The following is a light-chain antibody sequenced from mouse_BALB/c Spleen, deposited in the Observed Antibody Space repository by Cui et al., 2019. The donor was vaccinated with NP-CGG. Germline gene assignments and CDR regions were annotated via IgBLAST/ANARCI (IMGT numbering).Light chain of an antibody. CDR2: GTN. CDR3: ALWYNNHWV. V-gene: IGLV1*01. Sequence: QALLAPTSAPTTSPGETVALTCRSRTGAVTTSNYANWVQEKPDHLFTGLIGGTNNRAPGVPARFSGSLIGDKAALTITGAQTEDEAISFCALWYNNHWVFGGGTKLTVL. J-gene: IGLJ1*01. CDR1: TGAVTTSNY.